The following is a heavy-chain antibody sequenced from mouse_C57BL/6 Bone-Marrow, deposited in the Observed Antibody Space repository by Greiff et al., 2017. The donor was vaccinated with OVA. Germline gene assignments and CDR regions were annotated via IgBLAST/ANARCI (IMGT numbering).Heavy chain of an antibody. CDR1: DSEVFPIAY. D-gene: IGHD2-1*01. V-gene: IGHV15-2*01. J-gene: IGHJ1*03. CDR3: ARREVKRDWYFAV. CDR2: ILPSIGRT. Sequence: QVQLKESGSELRSPGSSVKLSCKDFDSEVFPIAYMSWVRQTPGHGFEWIGGILPSIGRTIYGEKFEDKATLDADTLYNTAYLELNSLTSEDSAIYYCARREVKRDWYFAVWGTGTTVTVSA.